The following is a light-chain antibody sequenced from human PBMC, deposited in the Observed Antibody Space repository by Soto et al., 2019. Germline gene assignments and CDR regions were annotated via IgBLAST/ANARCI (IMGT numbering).Light chain of an antibody. CDR3: QQYGGSPYT. J-gene: IGKJ2*01. Sequence: EIVLTQSPGTLSLSPGERATLSCRASQSVSSNYLAWYQQKPGQAPRLLIYGASSRATGIPDRCSGSGSGTDFTLTISRLEPEDFAVYYCQQYGGSPYTFGQGTKLEIK. V-gene: IGKV3-20*01. CDR1: QSVSSNY. CDR2: GAS.